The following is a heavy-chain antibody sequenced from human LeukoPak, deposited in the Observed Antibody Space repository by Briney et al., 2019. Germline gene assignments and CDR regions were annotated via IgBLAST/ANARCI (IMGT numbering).Heavy chain of an antibody. Sequence: GGSLRLSCAAYGLTLSSHWMSWVRQARGRGLDWVSSIRRSGGTTYYADCVKRRYTIPRDDYKNPLYLQMNSLRAEGKAIYYCTKDDYDSNSYFTSDHWGQGTVVTVSS. D-gene: IGHD3-22*01. J-gene: IGHJ4*02. CDR3: TKDDYDSNSYFTSDH. CDR1: GLTLSSHW. CDR2: IRRSGGTT. V-gene: IGHV3-23*01.